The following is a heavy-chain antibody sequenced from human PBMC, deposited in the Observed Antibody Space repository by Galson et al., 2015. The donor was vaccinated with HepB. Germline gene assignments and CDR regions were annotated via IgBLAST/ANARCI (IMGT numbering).Heavy chain of an antibody. CDR1: GYTFPTYW. CDR2: IYPGDSDT. Sequence: QSGAEVKKPGESLKISCKGSGYTFPTYWIGWVRQMPGKGLEWMGIIYPGDSDTRYSPSFRGQVTISADQSINTAYLRWSSLKASDSALYFCVRAEMSAVKRGFDYWGQGTLVTVSS. D-gene: IGHD5-24*01. J-gene: IGHJ4*02. V-gene: IGHV5-51*01. CDR3: VRAEMSAVKRGFDY.